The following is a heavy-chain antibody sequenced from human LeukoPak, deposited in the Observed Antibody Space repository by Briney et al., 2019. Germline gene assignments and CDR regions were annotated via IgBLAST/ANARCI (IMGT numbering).Heavy chain of an antibody. CDR1: GFTFDDYT. CDR3: AKVALYYDILTGHFDY. Sequence: GGSLRLSCAASGFTFDDYTMHWVRQAPGKGLEWVSLISWDGGSTYYADSVKGRFTISRDNSKNTLYLQMNSLRAEDTAVYYCAKVALYYDILTGHFDYWGQGTLVTVSS. CDR2: ISWDGGST. D-gene: IGHD3-9*01. V-gene: IGHV3-43*01. J-gene: IGHJ4*02.